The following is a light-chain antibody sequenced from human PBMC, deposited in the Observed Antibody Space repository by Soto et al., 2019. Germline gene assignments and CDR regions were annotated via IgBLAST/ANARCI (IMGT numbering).Light chain of an antibody. CDR3: QQRSTWPLT. CDR1: QRVSTS. Sequence: EIVLTQSPGTLSLSAGERATLSCRTSQRVSTSLAWYQQKPGQAPRLLIYDTSNRATGIPARFSGSGSGTDFTLSISSLEPEDLAVYYCQQRSTWPLTFGGGTKVEIK. V-gene: IGKV3-11*01. J-gene: IGKJ4*01. CDR2: DTS.